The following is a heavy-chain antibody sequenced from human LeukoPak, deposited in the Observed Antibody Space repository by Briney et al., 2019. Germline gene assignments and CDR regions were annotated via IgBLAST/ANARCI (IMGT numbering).Heavy chain of an antibody. D-gene: IGHD2-2*01. CDR2: IYYSGST. CDR1: GGSISSYY. V-gene: IGHV4-59*01. Sequence: SETLSLTCTVSGGSISSYYWSWIRQPPGKRLEWIGYIYYSGSTNYNPSLKSRVTISVDTSKNQFSLKLSSVTAADTAVYYCARGSKLDPWGQGTLVTVSS. J-gene: IGHJ5*02. CDR3: ARGSKLDP.